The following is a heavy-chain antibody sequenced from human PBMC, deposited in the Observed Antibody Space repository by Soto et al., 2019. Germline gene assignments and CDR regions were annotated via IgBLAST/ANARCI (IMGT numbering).Heavy chain of an antibody. V-gene: IGHV3-30-3*01. D-gene: IGHD3-22*01. J-gene: IGHJ4*02. Sequence: GGSLRLSCAASGFTFSSYAMHWVRQAPGKGLEWVAVISYDGSNKYYADSVKGRFTISRDNSKNTLYLQMNSLRAEDTAVYYCASSRITMRVLLHWGQGTLVTV. CDR1: GFTFSSYA. CDR3: ASSRITMRVLLH. CDR2: ISYDGSNK.